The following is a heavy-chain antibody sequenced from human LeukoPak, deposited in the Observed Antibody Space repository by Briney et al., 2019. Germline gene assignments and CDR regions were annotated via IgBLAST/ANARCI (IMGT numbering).Heavy chain of an antibody. Sequence: GGSLRLSCAASGFTFSSYSMNWVRQAPGQGLEWVSYITSDSTTMFYADSVKGRFTISRDNSKNTLYLQMNSLRAEDTAVYYCAKDSGGYYNWFDPWGQGTLVTVSS. CDR2: ITSDSTTM. CDR3: AKDSGGYYNWFDP. J-gene: IGHJ5*02. D-gene: IGHD3-22*01. V-gene: IGHV3-48*01. CDR1: GFTFSSYS.